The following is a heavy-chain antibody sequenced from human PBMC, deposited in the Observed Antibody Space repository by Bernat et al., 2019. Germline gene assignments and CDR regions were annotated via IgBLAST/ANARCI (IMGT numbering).Heavy chain of an antibody. CDR3: ARDRLSKAGRYFDY. D-gene: IGHD1-26*01. CDR2: IWYDGSNK. Sequence: VQLVESGGGAVQPGRSLRLSCAASGFTFSSYGMHWVRQAPGKGLEWVAVIWYDGSNKYYADSVKGRFTISRDNSKNTLYLQMNSLRAEDTAVYYCARDRLSKAGRYFDYWGQGTLVTVSS. J-gene: IGHJ4*02. V-gene: IGHV3-33*01. CDR1: GFTFSSYG.